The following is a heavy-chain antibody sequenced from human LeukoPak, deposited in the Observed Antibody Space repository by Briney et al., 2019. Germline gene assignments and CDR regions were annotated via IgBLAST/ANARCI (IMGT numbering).Heavy chain of an antibody. CDR2: IYHSGST. D-gene: IGHD2-15*01. CDR3: ARESVYCSGGSCYRLFDY. J-gene: IGHJ4*02. CDR1: GYSISSGYY. V-gene: IGHV4-38-2*02. Sequence: SETLSLTCTVSGYSISSGYYWGWIRQPPGKGLEWIGSIYHSGSTYYNPALKSRVTISVDTSKNQFSLKLSSVTAADTAVYYCARESVYCSGGSCYRLFDYWGQGTLVTVSS.